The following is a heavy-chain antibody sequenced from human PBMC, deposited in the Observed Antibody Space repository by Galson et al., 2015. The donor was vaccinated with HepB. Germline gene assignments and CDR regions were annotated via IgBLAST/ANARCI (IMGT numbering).Heavy chain of an antibody. CDR3: AKDYSSSWSNFDY. V-gene: IGHV3-23*01. Sequence: SLRLSCAASGFTFSSYSMNWVRQAPGKGLEWVSAISGSGGSTYYADSVKGRFTISRDNSKNTLYLQMNSLRAEDTAVYYCAKDYSSSWSNFDYWGPGTLVTVSS. CDR1: GFTFSSYS. J-gene: IGHJ4*02. CDR2: ISGSGGST. D-gene: IGHD6-13*01.